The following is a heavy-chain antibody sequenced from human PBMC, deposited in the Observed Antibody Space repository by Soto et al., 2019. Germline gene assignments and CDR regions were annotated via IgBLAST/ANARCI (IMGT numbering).Heavy chain of an antibody. CDR3: APYSSGWHGRRNSAPFDY. D-gene: IGHD6-19*01. V-gene: IGHV3-21*01. Sequence: GGSLRLSCAASGFTFSSYSMNWVRQAPGKGLEWVSSISSSSSYIYYADSVKGRFTISRDNAKNSLYLQMNSLRAEDTAVYYCAPYSSGWHGRRNSAPFDYWGQGTLVTVSS. CDR1: GFTFSSYS. CDR2: ISSSSSYI. J-gene: IGHJ4*02.